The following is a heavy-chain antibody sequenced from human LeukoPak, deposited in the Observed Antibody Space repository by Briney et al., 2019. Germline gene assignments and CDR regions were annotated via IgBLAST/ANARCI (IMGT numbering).Heavy chain of an antibody. CDR2: ISGSGGST. CDR3: ANGGYSYGYRYYYYYMDV. J-gene: IGHJ6*03. Sequence: GGSLRLSCAASGFTFSSYAMSWVRQAPGKGLEWVSAISGSGGSTYYADSVKGRFTISRDNSKNTLYLQMNSLRAEDTAVYYCANGGYSYGYRYYYYYMDVWGKGTTVTVSS. CDR1: GFTFSSYA. V-gene: IGHV3-23*01. D-gene: IGHD5-18*01.